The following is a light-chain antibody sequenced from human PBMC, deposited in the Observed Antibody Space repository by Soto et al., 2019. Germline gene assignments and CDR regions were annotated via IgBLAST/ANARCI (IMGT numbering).Light chain of an antibody. J-gene: IGKJ4*01. CDR3: QQYATSPLT. CDR1: HSVSRN. V-gene: IGKV3-15*01. Sequence: EVVMTQSPATLSVSPGERATLSCRASHSVSRNVAWYQKQPCQAPRRLIYDGSTRATGTPDRFSATGSGTEFTLTISSLQSEDFALYYCQQYATSPLTFGGGTKVEIK. CDR2: DGS.